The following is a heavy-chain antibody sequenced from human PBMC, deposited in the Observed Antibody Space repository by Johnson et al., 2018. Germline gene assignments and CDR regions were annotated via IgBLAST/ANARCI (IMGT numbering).Heavy chain of an antibody. J-gene: IGHJ4*02. D-gene: IGHD3-10*01. V-gene: IGHV3-30-3*01. CDR3: ARGEYYGSGSYYLFDY. CDR1: GFTFSSYA. CDR2: ISYDGSNK. Sequence: QVQLVQSGGGVVQPGRSLRLSCAASGFTFSSYAMHWVRQAPGKGLEWVAVISYDGSNKYYADSVKGRFTISRDNSKNTLYLQMNSLRAEDTAVYYCARGEYYGSGSYYLFDYWGQGTLGTVSS.